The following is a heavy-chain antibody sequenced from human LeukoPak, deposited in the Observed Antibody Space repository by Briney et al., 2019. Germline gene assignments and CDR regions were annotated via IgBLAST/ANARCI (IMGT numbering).Heavy chain of an antibody. D-gene: IGHD3-22*01. CDR1: GFTFSSYA. CDR3: AKDAYYYDSSGYYLY. Sequence: GGSLRLSCAASGFTFSSYAMSWVRQAPGKGLEWVSSISSSSSYIYYADSVKGRFTISRDNAKNSLYLQMNSLRAEDTAVYYCAKDAYYYDSSGYYLYWGQGTLVTVSS. J-gene: IGHJ4*02. CDR2: ISSSSSYI. V-gene: IGHV3-21*04.